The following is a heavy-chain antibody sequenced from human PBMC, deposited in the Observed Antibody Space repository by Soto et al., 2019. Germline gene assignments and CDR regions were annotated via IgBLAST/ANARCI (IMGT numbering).Heavy chain of an antibody. V-gene: IGHV4-31*03. CDR1: GGSISSGGYY. CDR3: ARASGLYCSGGSCSHQTRYYYGMDV. Sequence: SETLSLTCTVSGGSISSGGYYWSWIRQHPGKGLEWIGYIYYSGSTYYNPSLKSRVTISVDTSKNQFSLKLSSVTAADTAVYYCARASGLYCSGGSCSHQTRYYYGMDVWGQGTTVTVSS. D-gene: IGHD2-15*01. CDR2: IYYSGST. J-gene: IGHJ6*02.